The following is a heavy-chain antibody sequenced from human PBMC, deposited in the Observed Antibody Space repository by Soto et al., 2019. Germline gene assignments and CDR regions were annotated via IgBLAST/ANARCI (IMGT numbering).Heavy chain of an antibody. CDR3: ARTTPQANWFDP. J-gene: IGHJ5*02. Sequence: GESLKISCKGSGYSFTSYWISWVRQMPGKGLEWMGRIDPSDSYTNYSPSFQGHVTISADKSISTAYLQWSSLKASDTAMYYCARTTPQANWFDPWGQGTLVTVSS. CDR1: GYSFTSYW. V-gene: IGHV5-10-1*01. CDR2: IDPSDSYT.